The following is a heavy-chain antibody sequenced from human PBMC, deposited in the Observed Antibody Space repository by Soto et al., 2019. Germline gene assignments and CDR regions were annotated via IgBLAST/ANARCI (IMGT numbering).Heavy chain of an antibody. CDR2: IYYSGNT. J-gene: IGHJ3*02. CDR1: SGSISSYY. CDR3: ARQRSRIQLWFTHTFDI. V-gene: IGHV4-59*01. D-gene: IGHD5-18*01. Sequence: SETLSLTCTVSSGSISSYYWNWIRQPPGKGLEWIGSIYYSGNTNYSPSLKSRVTISVDTSKKQFSLNLTSVTAADTAMYYCARQRSRIQLWFTHTFDIWGQGTMVT.